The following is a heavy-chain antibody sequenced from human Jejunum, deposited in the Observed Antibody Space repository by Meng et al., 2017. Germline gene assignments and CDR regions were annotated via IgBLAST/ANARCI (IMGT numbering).Heavy chain of an antibody. CDR2: IYYGGST. J-gene: IGHJ4*02. Sequence: SETLSLTCIVSGGSITSTSSYWGWVRQPPGQGLEWIGSIYYGGSTYYNPSLQSRVTISVDTSNNQFSLKLNSVTAADTAVYYCARTMSSGCHEGFDYWGQGTLVTVSS. D-gene: IGHD6-19*01. CDR3: ARTMSSGCHEGFDY. V-gene: IGHV4-39*07. CDR1: GGSITSTSSY.